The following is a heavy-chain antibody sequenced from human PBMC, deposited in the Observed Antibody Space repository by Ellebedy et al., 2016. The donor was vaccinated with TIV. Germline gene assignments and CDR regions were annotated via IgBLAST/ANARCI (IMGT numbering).Heavy chain of an antibody. CDR2: IYYSGST. V-gene: IGHV4-59*01. J-gene: IGHJ5*02. Sequence: MPSETLSLTCTVSGGSISSYYWSWIRQPPGKGLEWIGYIYYSGSTNYNPSLKSRVTISVDTSKNQFSLKLSSVTAADTAVYYCARNNYDYVWGSYRSAGFWFDPWGQGTLVTVSS. D-gene: IGHD3-16*02. CDR1: GGSISSYY. CDR3: ARNNYDYVWGSYRSAGFWFDP.